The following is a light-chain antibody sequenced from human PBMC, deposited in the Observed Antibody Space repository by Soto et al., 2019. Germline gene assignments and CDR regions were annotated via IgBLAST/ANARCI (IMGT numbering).Light chain of an antibody. CDR1: QSISSY. CDR3: QQYNSYSPT. J-gene: IGKJ1*01. V-gene: IGKV1-39*01. CDR2: AAS. Sequence: IQMTQSPSSLSASVGDRVTITCRASQSISSYLNWYQQKPGKAPKLLIYAASSLQSGVPSRFSGSGSGTDFTLAISSLHPDDFATYYCQQYNSYSPTFGQGTKVDIK.